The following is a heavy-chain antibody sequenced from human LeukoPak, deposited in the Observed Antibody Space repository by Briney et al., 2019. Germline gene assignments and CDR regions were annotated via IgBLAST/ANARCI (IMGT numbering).Heavy chain of an antibody. J-gene: IGHJ4*02. CDR2: QYYSGAT. CDR3: VRFTTATFSFGY. Sequence: SETLSLTCSVSGGSMSPYYWNWIRQPPGKGLEWIGYQYYSGATDYNPSLKSRVTISVDTSKNQFSLRLNSVTAADTAVYYCVRFTTATFSFGYWGQGALVTVSS. CDR1: GGSMSPYY. V-gene: IGHV4-59*08. D-gene: IGHD4-17*01.